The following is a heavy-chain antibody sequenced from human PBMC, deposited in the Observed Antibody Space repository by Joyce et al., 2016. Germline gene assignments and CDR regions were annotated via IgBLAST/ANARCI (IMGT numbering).Heavy chain of an antibody. CDR1: GYKFTDYY. J-gene: IGHJ4*02. V-gene: IGHV5-10-1*03. Sequence: EVQLVQSGAEVKKPGESLRISCKTSGYKFTDYYITWVRQMPGKGLEWLGMIDPADSSTDYSPSFQGHVTMSTDKAINTAYLQWRGLKASDTAMYYCARSIAVTATDYWGQGTLVTVSS. D-gene: IGHD6-19*01. CDR2: IDPADSST. CDR3: ARSIAVTATDY.